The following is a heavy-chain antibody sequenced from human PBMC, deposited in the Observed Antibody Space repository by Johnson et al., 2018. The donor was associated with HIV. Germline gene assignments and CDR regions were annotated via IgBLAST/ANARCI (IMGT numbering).Heavy chain of an antibody. CDR1: GFPFSSYG. Sequence: VQLVESGGGLVQPGGSLRLSFSASGFPFSSYGMSLVRQAPGRGLELLANIKEDGSEDYYLDSLKGRFPISRDNARNSLYLQMDSLRPGDSAVYYCARDGMYSSPHDAWDIWGQGTMVTVSP. CDR2: IKEDGSED. CDR3: ARDGMYSSPHDAWDI. J-gene: IGHJ3*02. V-gene: IGHV3-7*05. D-gene: IGHD6-13*01.